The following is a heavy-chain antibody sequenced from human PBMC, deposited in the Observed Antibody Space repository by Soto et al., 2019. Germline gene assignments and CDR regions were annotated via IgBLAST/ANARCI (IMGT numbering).Heavy chain of an antibody. J-gene: IGHJ4*02. V-gene: IGHV3-53*01. CDR1: GVTVNSNF. CDR3: VKEFRGAFDY. CDR2: IFSGGNA. Sequence: SLRLSCAVSGVTVNSNFMSWVRQAPGKGLEWVSVIFSGGNADYADSVKGRFIMSRDISKNTLYLQMNSLRAEDTAVYFCVKEFRGAFDYWGQGTLVTVSS. D-gene: IGHD3-10*01.